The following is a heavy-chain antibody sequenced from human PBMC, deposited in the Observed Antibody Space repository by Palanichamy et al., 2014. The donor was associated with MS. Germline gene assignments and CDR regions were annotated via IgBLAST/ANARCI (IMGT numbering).Heavy chain of an antibody. Sequence: VQLVESGGGVVQPGRSLRLSCAASGFTFSSYAMHWVRQAPGKGLEWVAVISNDGSNKYYADSVKGRFTISRDNSKNTLYLQMDSLRAEDTAVFYCARVHCTSASCPQWLVEFVDYWGQGTLVTVSS. CDR3: ARVHCTSASCPQWLVEFVDY. V-gene: IGHV3-30*04. J-gene: IGHJ4*02. D-gene: IGHD2-2*01. CDR2: ISNDGSNK. CDR1: GFTFSSYA.